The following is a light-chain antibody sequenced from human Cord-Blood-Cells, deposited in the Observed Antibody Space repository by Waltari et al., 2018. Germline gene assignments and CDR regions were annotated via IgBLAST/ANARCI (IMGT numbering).Light chain of an antibody. Sequence: EIVITQSPATLSASPGERATLSCRDSQCVSSNLAWCQQKPGQAHRLLIYGASTRATGIPSRFSGSGSGTEFTLTISSLQSEDFAVYYCQQYNNWPLTFGGGTKVEIK. CDR2: GAS. CDR3: QQYNNWPLT. CDR1: QCVSSN. J-gene: IGKJ4*01. V-gene: IGKV3-15*01.